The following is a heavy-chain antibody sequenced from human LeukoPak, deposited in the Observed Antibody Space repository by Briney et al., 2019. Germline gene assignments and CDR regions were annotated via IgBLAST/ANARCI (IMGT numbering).Heavy chain of an antibody. J-gene: IGHJ4*02. CDR3: AKMPRKGSSSHSY. Sequence: GRSLRLSCAASGFTFSSHGMHWVRQAPGKGLEWVAVISYDGSNKYHADSVKGRFTISRDNSKNTLYLHMNSLRAEDTAVYYCAKMPRKGSSSHSYWGQGTLVTVSS. V-gene: IGHV3-30*18. CDR2: ISYDGSNK. D-gene: IGHD6-13*01. CDR1: GFTFSSHG.